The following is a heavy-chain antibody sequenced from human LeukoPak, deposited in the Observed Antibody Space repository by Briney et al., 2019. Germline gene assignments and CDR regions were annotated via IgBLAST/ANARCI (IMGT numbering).Heavy chain of an antibody. CDR1: GGSISTNNW. J-gene: IGHJ4*02. CDR2: IYHTGST. Sequence: SETLSLTCAVSGGSISTNNWWSWVRQPPGKGLEWIGEIYHTGSTNYSPSLRSRVTMSIDKSNNQFSLDLNSVTAADTAVYYCAKSGDYLWDYWGQGTLVTVSS. V-gene: IGHV4-4*02. D-gene: IGHD3-16*01. CDR3: AKSGDYLWDY.